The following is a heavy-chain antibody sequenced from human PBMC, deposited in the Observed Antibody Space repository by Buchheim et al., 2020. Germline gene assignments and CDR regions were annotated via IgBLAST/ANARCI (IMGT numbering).Heavy chain of an antibody. Sequence: QVQLVESGGGVVQPGRSLRLSCAASGFTFSSYAMHWVRQAPGKGLEWVAVISYDGSNKYYADSVKGRFTISRDNSKITLYLQMNSLRAEDTAVYYCASIGKADYWGQGTL. CDR3: ASIGKADY. D-gene: IGHD3-16*02. CDR2: ISYDGSNK. J-gene: IGHJ4*02. V-gene: IGHV3-30*04. CDR1: GFTFSSYA.